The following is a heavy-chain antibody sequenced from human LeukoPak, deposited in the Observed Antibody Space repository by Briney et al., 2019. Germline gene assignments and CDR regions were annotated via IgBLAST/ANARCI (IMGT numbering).Heavy chain of an antibody. V-gene: IGHV4-61*02. CDR3: ARAYGCSSTSCYPAFDI. CDR1: GGSISSGGYY. D-gene: IGHD2-2*01. Sequence: SETLSLTCAVSGGSISSGGYYWSWIRQPAGKGLEWIGRIYTSGSTNYNPSLKSRVTMSVDTSKNQFSLKLSSVTAADTAVYYCARAYGCSSTSCYPAFDIWGQGTMVTVSS. J-gene: IGHJ3*02. CDR2: IYTSGST.